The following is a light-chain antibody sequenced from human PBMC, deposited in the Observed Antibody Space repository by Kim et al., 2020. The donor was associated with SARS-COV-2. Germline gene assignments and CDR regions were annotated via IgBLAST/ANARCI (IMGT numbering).Light chain of an antibody. Sequence: GHSLTISCAGSGSDVGKYNLVSWFQQHPGKAPKLIIYAGSQRPSGVSNRFSDSKSGSTASLIISGLQAEDEADYYCCSYAGNRIYVFGTGTKVTVL. CDR1: GSDVGKYNL. CDR3: CSYAGNRIYV. V-gene: IGLV2-23*01. CDR2: AGS. J-gene: IGLJ1*01.